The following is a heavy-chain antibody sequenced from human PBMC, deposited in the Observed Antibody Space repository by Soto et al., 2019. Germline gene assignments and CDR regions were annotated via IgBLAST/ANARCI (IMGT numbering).Heavy chain of an antibody. J-gene: IGHJ3*02. CDR3: ARRDYYGYYYDSSGQPPAFDI. Sequence: SETLSLTCTVSGGSISSSSYYWGWIRQPPGKGLEWIGSIYYSGSTYYNPSLKSRVTISVDTSKNQFSLKLSSVTAADTAVYYCARRDYYGYYYDSSGQPPAFDIWGQGTMVTVSS. CDR2: IYYSGST. V-gene: IGHV4-39*01. D-gene: IGHD3-22*01. CDR1: GGSISSSSYY.